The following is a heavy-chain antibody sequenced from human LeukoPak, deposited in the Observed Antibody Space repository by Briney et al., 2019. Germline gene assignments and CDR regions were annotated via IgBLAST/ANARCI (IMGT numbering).Heavy chain of an antibody. V-gene: IGHV3-48*03. CDR3: ARAPRNYDYVWGSYRSPSDY. J-gene: IGHJ4*02. D-gene: IGHD3-16*02. CDR2: ISSSGSTI. Sequence: GGSLRLSCAASGFTFSSYEMNWVRQAPGKGLEWVSYISSSGSTIYYADSVKGRFTISRDNAKNSLYLQMNSLRAEDTAVYYCARAPRNYDYVWGSYRSPSDYWGQGTLVTVSS. CDR1: GFTFSSYE.